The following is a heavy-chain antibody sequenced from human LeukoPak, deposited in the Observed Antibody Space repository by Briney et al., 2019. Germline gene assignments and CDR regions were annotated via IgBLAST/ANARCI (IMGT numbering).Heavy chain of an antibody. D-gene: IGHD6-19*01. CDR3: ARGKQWLVRGYYFDY. V-gene: IGHV4-30-2*01. CDR1: GGSVSSNDYS. CDR2: IYHSGNT. Sequence: SETLSLTCTISGGSVSSNDYSWSWIRQPPGKGLEWIGYIYHSGNTYYNPSLKSRVTISVDRSKNQFSLRLSSVTAADTAVYYCARGKQWLVRGYYFDYWGQGTLVTVSS. J-gene: IGHJ4*02.